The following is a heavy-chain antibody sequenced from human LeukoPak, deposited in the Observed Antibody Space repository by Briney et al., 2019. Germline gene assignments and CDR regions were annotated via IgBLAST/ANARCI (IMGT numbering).Heavy chain of an antibody. CDR3: AREAVVAAAGTIPDPFDY. CDR1: GFTFSSYA. D-gene: IGHD6-13*01. J-gene: IGHJ4*02. CDR2: ISGSGGST. Sequence: GGSLRLSCAASGFTFSSYAMSWVRQAPGKGLEWVSAISGSGGSTYYADSVKGRFTISRDNSKNTLYLQMNSLRAEDTAVYYCAREAVVAAAGTIPDPFDYWGQGTLVTVSS. V-gene: IGHV3-23*01.